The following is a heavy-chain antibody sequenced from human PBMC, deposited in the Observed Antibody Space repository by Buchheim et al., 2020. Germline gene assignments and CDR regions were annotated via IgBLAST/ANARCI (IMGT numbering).Heavy chain of an antibody. V-gene: IGHV3-7*01. CDR2: INEDGSVT. J-gene: IGHJ4*02. D-gene: IGHD5-18*01. CDR1: GFTFSNHW. Sequence: EVQLVESGGGLVQPGGSLRLSCTSSGFTFSNHWMTWVRQAPGKGLEWVANINEDGSVTYYVDSVKGRFTIFRDNAKNSLYLQMNRLKVEDMAVYYCAKTIKGYSEGAYWGQGT. CDR3: AKTIKGYSEGAY.